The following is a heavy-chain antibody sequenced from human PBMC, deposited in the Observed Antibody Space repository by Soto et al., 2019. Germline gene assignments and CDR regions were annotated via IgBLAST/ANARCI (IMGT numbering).Heavy chain of an antibody. CDR2: VYYSGST. J-gene: IGHJ5*02. D-gene: IGHD1-26*01. V-gene: IGHV4-39*02. CDR1: GGSVSSSSYY. CDR3: VKDPTTDWFDP. Sequence: SSETLSLTCTVSGGSVSSSSYYWGWVRQPPGKGLEWIGSVYYSGSTYYNPSLESRVTISVDKSKNTLYLQMSSLRAEDTAVYYCVKDPTTDWFDPWGQGTLVTVSS.